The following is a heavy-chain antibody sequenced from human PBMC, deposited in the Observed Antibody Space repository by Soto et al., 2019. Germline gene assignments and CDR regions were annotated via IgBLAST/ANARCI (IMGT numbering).Heavy chain of an antibody. CDR2: IKSGIDGGTT. D-gene: IGHD1-26*01. J-gene: IGHJ5*02. CDR1: GFSFNNAW. CDR3: GREGPNGYIPYYIET. Sequence: GGSLRLSCAASGFSFNNAWMTWVRQAPGKGLEWVGRIKSGIDGGTTDYAAPVQGRFTISRDNAKNSMFLQMNSLRDEDRAVYYCGREGPNGYIPYYIETWGQGVPVTVSS. V-gene: IGHV3-15*01.